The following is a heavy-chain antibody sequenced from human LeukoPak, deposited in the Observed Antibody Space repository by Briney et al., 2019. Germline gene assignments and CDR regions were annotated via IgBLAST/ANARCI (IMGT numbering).Heavy chain of an antibody. Sequence: GASVKVSCKASGYTFTGYYMHWVRQAPGQGLEWMGGIIPIFGTANYAQKFQGRVTITTDESTSTAYMELSSLRSEDTAVYYCASGSHQTSVDYWGQGTLVTVSS. CDR2: IIPIFGTA. CDR3: ASGSHQTSVDY. V-gene: IGHV1-69*05. CDR1: GYTFTGYY. J-gene: IGHJ4*02. D-gene: IGHD1-26*01.